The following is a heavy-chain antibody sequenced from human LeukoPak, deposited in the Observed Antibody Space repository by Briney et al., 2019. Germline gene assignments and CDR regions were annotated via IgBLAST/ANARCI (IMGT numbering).Heavy chain of an antibody. CDR2: INHSGST. D-gene: IGHD3-3*01. V-gene: IGHV4-34*01. J-gene: IGHJ6*03. Sequence: PSETLSLTCAVYGGSFSGYYWSWIRQPPGKGLEWIGEINHSGSTNYNPSLKSRVTISVDTSKNQLSLKLSSVTAADTAVYYCARAWSGYPIYYYYMDVWGKGTTVTVSS. CDR3: ARAWSGYPIYYYYMDV. CDR1: GGSFSGYY.